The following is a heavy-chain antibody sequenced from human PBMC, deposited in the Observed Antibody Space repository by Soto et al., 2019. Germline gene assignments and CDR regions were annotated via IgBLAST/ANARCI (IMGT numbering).Heavy chain of an antibody. V-gene: IGHV4-31*03. CDR2: IYYSGST. CDR3: ARLTRPKLAARP. J-gene: IGHJ5*02. D-gene: IGHD6-6*01. Sequence: SETLSLTCTVSGGSISSGGYYWSWIRQHPGKGLEWIGYIYYSGSTYYNPSLKSRVTISVDTSKNQFSLKLSSVTAADTAVYYCARLTRPKLAARPWGQGTLVTVSS. CDR1: GGSISSGGYY.